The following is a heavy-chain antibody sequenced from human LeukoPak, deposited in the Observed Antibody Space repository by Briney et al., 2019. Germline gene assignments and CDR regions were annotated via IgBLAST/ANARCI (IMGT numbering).Heavy chain of an antibody. D-gene: IGHD1-26*01. CDR3: ARGGRWEPQIGLAFDT. J-gene: IGHJ3*02. V-gene: IGHV5-51*01. CDR1: GYYFTSYW. Sequence: GESLKISCKASGYYFTSYWIGWVRQMPGKGLEWMGIMYPGDSDIRYSPSFQGQVTISADKSISTAYLEWSSLKASDSAMYYCARGGRWEPQIGLAFDTWGQGTMVTVSS. CDR2: MYPGDSDI.